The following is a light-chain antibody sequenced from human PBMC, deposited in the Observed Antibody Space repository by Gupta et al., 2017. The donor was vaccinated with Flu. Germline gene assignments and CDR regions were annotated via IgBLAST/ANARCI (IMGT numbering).Light chain of an antibody. CDR3: QHSDSTPLT. CDR2: AAS. CDR1: QSISRY. Sequence: DIQMTLSPSSLSASVGDRVTITCRASQSISRYLNWYQQKPGKAPKLLIYAASSLQSGVPSRFSGGGSGTDFTLTISRLQPEDSATYYCQHSDSTPLTFGGGTKVEIK. J-gene: IGKJ4*01. V-gene: IGKV1-39*01.